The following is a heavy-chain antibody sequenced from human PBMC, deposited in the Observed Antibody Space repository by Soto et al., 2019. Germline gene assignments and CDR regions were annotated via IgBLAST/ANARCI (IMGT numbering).Heavy chain of an antibody. CDR3: ARIRAYYYDSSGFDAFDI. CDR2: IDWDDDK. D-gene: IGHD3-22*01. Sequence: SGPTLVNPTQTLTLTCTFSGFSLSTSGMCVSWIRQPPRKALEWLALIDWDDDKYYSTSLKTRLTISKDTSKNQVVLTMTNMDPVDTATYYCARIRAYYYDSSGFDAFDIWGQGTMVTVSS. J-gene: IGHJ3*02. CDR1: GFSLSTSGMC. V-gene: IGHV2-70*01.